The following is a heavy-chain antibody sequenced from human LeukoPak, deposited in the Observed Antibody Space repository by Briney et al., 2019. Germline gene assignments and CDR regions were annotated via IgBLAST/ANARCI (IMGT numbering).Heavy chain of an antibody. D-gene: IGHD3-10*01. Sequence: GESLQIPCKASVFTFNNRSIAWARQTPGKGRGWMGDIYNGDSDTTYSHSIIGPLNLSGHTSSSTAHLEGDSLTPSHTAVYYCARGYGAGYFHDSWGEGRQGTVSS. V-gene: IGHV5-51*01. J-gene: IGHJ4*02. CDR1: VFTFNNRS. CDR2: IYNGDSDT. CDR3: ARGYGAGYFHDS.